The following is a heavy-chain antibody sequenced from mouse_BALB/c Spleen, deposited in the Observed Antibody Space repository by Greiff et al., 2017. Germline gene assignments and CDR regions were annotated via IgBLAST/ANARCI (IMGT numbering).Heavy chain of an antibody. V-gene: IGHV1-9*01. CDR1: GYTFSSYS. D-gene: IGHD2-3*01. J-gene: IGHJ2*01. Sequence: QVQLQQSGAELMKPGASVKISCKATGYTFSSYSIEWVKQRPGHGLEWIGEILPGSGSTNYNEKFKGKATFTADTSSNTAYMQLSSLTSEDSAVYYCAREDGYYGYFDYWGQGTTLTVSS. CDR2: ILPGSGST. CDR3: AREDGYYGYFDY.